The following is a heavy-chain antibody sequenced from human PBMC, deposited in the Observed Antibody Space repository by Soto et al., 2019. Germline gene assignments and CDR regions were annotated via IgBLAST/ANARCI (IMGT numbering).Heavy chain of an antibody. CDR2: ISSSSSYT. Sequence: GGSLRLSCAASGFTFSDYYMSWIRQAPGKGLEWVSYISSSSSYTNYADSVKGRFTISRDNAKNSLYLQMNSLRAEDTAVYYCARVGNTMVRGRGWFDPWGQGTLVTVSS. D-gene: IGHD3-10*01. CDR1: GFTFSDYY. CDR3: ARVGNTMVRGRGWFDP. V-gene: IGHV3-11*06. J-gene: IGHJ5*02.